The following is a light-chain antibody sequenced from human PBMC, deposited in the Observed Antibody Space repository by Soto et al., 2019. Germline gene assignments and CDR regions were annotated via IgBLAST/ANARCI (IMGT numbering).Light chain of an antibody. V-gene: IGLV2-18*01. Sequence: QSALTQPASASGSPGQSVTISCTGTKNDIGVYDFVSWYQQPPGTAPKLIIYEASNRPSGVPGRFSGSKSGNTASLTISGLQAADEADYYCSLYTSENTYVFGTGTKATVL. J-gene: IGLJ1*01. CDR1: KNDIGVYDF. CDR2: EAS. CDR3: SLYTSENTYV.